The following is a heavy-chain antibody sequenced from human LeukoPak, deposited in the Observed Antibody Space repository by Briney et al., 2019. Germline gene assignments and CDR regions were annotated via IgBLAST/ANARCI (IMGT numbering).Heavy chain of an antibody. D-gene: IGHD3-10*01. J-gene: IGHJ3*02. CDR2: INAGNGNT. CDR1: GYTFTSYN. Sequence: ASVKVSCKASGYTFTSYNMHWVRQAPGQRLEWMGWINAGNGNTKYSQKFQGRVTITRDTSASTAYMELSSLRSEDTAVYYCARWNDVLLWFGEPFDAFDIWGQGTMVTVSS. V-gene: IGHV1-3*01. CDR3: ARWNDVLLWFGEPFDAFDI.